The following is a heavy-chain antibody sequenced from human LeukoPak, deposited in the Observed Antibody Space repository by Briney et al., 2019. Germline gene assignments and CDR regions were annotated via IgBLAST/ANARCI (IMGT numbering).Heavy chain of an antibody. J-gene: IGHJ4*02. D-gene: IGHD3-22*01. V-gene: IGHV4-39*07. Sequence: SETLSLTCTVSGGSISSSSYYWGWIRQPPGKGLEWIGSIYYSGSTYYNPSLKSRITISIAASKNQFSLKLSSVTAADTAVYYCASSSAYFVGYWGQGTLVTVSS. CDR2: IYYSGST. CDR3: ASSSAYFVGY. CDR1: GGSISSSSYY.